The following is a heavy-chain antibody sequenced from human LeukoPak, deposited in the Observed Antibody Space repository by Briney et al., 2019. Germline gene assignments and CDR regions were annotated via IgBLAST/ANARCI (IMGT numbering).Heavy chain of an antibody. Sequence: ASVKVSCKASEYTFTGYYIHWVRQAPGQGLEWMGWIDPNTGDSNYVQKFQGRVTMTRDTSISTAYMELSRLRSDDTAFYYCAREGGSGYYYMDVWGKGTTVTVSS. CDR2: IDPNTGDS. J-gene: IGHJ6*03. CDR3: AREGGSGYYYMDV. CDR1: EYTFTGYY. D-gene: IGHD2-15*01. V-gene: IGHV1-2*02.